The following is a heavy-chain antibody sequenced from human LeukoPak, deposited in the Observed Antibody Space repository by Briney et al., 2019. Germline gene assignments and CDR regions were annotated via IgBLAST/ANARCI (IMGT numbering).Heavy chain of an antibody. Sequence: GGSLRLSCAASGFTFSSYYMTWVRQAPGKGLEWVSSISSSSSYIYYADSVKGRFTISRDNAKNSLYLQMNSLRAEDTAVYYCARGISSGDFEYWGQGTLVTVSS. D-gene: IGHD6-19*01. CDR1: GFTFSSYY. J-gene: IGHJ4*02. V-gene: IGHV3-21*01. CDR3: ARGISSGDFEY. CDR2: ISSSSSYI.